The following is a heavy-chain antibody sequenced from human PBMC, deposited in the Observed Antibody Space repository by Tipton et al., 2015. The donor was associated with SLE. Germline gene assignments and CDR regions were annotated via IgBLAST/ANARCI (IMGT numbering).Heavy chain of an antibody. V-gene: IGHV4-59*01. CDR2: IYYSGST. CDR1: GGSISSYY. Sequence: TLSLTCTVSGGSISSYYWSWIRQPPGKGLEWIGYIYYSGSTNYNPSLKSRLTISVDTSKNQFSLELSSVTAADTAVYYRAAQPVAGLWYFDLWGRGALVTVSS. D-gene: IGHD1-14*01. J-gene: IGHJ2*01. CDR3: AAQPVAGLWYFDL.